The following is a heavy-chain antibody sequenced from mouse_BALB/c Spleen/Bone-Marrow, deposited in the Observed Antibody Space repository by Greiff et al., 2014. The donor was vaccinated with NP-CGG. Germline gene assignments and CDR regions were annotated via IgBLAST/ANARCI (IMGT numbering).Heavy chain of an antibody. V-gene: IGHV1S135*01. CDR1: GYSFTGYN. D-gene: IGHD2-12*01. Sequence: QLVESGPELEKPGASVRISCKASGYSFTGYNINWVRQSNGKSLEWIGYIDPYSGGTSYYQRFKDRATLTADKSSSTAYMQLKSLTSEDSAVYYCARSLLRRDALDYWGQGTSVTVSS. J-gene: IGHJ4*01. CDR2: IDPYSGGT. CDR3: ARSLLRRDALDY.